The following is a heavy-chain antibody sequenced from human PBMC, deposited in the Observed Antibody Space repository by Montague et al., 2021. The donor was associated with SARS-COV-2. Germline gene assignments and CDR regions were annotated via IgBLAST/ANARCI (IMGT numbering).Heavy chain of an antibody. Sequence: SLRLSCAASGFTFSRQGMNWVRQAPGKGLEWVSVIDGNGGGIFYADSVKGRFTISRDNSKNTLYLQLNSLRGDDTAVYYCAKEVATAGPWYNGLDVWGQGTTVTVSS. J-gene: IGHJ6*02. V-gene: IGHV3-23*01. CDR1: GFTFSRQG. CDR3: AKEVATAGPWYNGLDV. D-gene: IGHD6-13*01. CDR2: IDGNGGGI.